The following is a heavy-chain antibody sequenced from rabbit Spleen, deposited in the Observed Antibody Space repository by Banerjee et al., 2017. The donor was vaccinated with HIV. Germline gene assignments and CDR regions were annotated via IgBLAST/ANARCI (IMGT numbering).Heavy chain of an antibody. CDR1: GFSFSSSYW. Sequence: QEQLEESGGDLVKPEGSLTLTCTASGFSFSSSYWICWVRQAPGKGLEWIACIYAGSSGSTYYASWAKGRFTISKTSSTTMTLRMTSLSAADTATYFCARAPYAGIAVYGYAQNLWGPGTLVT. V-gene: IGHV1S45*01. D-gene: IGHD6-1*01. CDR3: ARAPYAGIAVYGYAQNL. J-gene: IGHJ4*01. CDR2: IYAGSSGST.